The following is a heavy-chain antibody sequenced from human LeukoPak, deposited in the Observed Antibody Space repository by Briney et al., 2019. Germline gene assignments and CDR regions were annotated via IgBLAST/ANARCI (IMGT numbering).Heavy chain of an antibody. V-gene: IGHV4-34*01. CDR3: ARGKAYYYGSGRNFDY. CDR2: INHSGST. D-gene: IGHD3-10*01. Sequence: PSETLSLTCAVYGGSFSGYYWSWIRQPPGEGLEWIGEINHSGSTNYNPSLKSRVTISVDTSKNQFSLKLSSVTAADTAVYYCARGKAYYYGSGRNFDYWGQGTLVTVSS. J-gene: IGHJ4*02. CDR1: GGSFSGYY.